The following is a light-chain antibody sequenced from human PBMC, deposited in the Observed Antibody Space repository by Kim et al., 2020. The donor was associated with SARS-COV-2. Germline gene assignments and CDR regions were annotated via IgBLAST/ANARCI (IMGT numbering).Light chain of an antibody. CDR2: GAS. V-gene: IGKV3-15*01. Sequence: VSPGEKATLSCRGSQSVRSHLAWYQQKPGQAPRLLIFGASTRATGIPARFSGSGSGTEFTLTISSLQSEDFAAYYWQQYNNWPYTFGQGTKLEI. CDR3: QQYNNWPYT. CDR1: QSVRSH. J-gene: IGKJ2*01.